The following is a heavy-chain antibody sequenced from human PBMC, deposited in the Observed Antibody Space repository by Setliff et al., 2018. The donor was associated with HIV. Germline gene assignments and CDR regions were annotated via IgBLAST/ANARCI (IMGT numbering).Heavy chain of an antibody. J-gene: IGHJ6*03. CDR3: ARGTYYYYYYMDV. CDR2: IYHSGST. Sequence: LSLTCSVSGDSISDTTYYWGWIRQPPGKGLEWIGNIYHSGSTLYKPSLKSRVTISVEMSKKQFSLKLSSVTAADTAVYFCARGTYYYYYYMDVWGKGTTVTVSS. CDR1: GDSISDTTYY. V-gene: IGHV4-39*07. D-gene: IGHD1-1*01.